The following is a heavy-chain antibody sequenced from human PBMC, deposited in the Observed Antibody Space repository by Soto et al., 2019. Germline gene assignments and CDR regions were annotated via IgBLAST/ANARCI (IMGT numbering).Heavy chain of an antibody. V-gene: IGHV1-69*13. J-gene: IGHJ6*02. CDR2: IIPIFGTA. Sequence: SVKVSCKASGGTFSSYAISWVRQAPGQGLEWMGGIIPIFGTANYAQKFQGRVTITADESASTAYMELSSLRSEDTAVYYCARAEWDYGDYPTAYGMDVWGQGTTVTVSS. D-gene: IGHD4-17*01. CDR1: GGTFSSYA. CDR3: ARAEWDYGDYPTAYGMDV.